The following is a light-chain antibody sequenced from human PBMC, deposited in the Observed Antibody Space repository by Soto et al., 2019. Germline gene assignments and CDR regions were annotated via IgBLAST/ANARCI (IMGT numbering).Light chain of an antibody. J-gene: IGKJ1*01. V-gene: IGKV3-15*01. CDR1: QSVSTY. CDR3: QKYNKWPRT. Sequence: EIVLTQSPATLSVSPGERATLSCRASQSVSTYLAWYQQKPGQAPRLLMFRTSSRATGFPARYSGSGSGTEFKFTISSMQSEDGAVYFCQKYNKWPRTFGEGTKVDIK. CDR2: RTS.